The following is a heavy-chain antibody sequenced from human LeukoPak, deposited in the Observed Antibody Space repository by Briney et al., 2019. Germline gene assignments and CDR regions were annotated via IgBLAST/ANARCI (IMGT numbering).Heavy chain of an antibody. Sequence: PGFSMRLSCAPSGFTFSSNWMHWVRQAPGKGLVCVSRINEDGSTTNYADSVKGRSTIFRDNAKNTRYLQMNNRRGEDTAIYYCAGRITGNSSGYVFWGQGTLVTVSS. CDR1: GFTFSSNW. CDR2: INEDGSTT. V-gene: IGHV3-74*01. J-gene: IGHJ4*02. CDR3: AGRITGNSSGYVF. D-gene: IGHD5-18*01.